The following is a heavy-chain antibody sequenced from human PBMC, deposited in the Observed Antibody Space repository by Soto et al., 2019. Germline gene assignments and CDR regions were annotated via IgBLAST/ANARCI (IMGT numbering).Heavy chain of an antibody. CDR2: ISYSGHT. Sequence: QVRLQESGPGLVKPSETLSLTCTVSGGSITSITNHYCSWIRQPPGKGLEWIGYISYSGHTSYNPSLKSRVIISVATSKNQVSLNLASVTAADTAVYYCATQGFGTLHGLVDVWGQGTTVTVSS. CDR1: GGSITSITNHY. J-gene: IGHJ6*02. D-gene: IGHD1-7*01. V-gene: IGHV4-59*08. CDR3: ATQGFGTLHGLVDV.